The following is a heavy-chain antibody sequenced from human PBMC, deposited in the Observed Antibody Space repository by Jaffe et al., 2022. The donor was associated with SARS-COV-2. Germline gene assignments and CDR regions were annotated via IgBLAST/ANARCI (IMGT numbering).Heavy chain of an antibody. CDR1: GGSISSYY. J-gene: IGHJ4*02. Sequence: QVQLQESGPGLVRPSETLSLTCTVSGGSISSYYWGWIRQPPGKGLEWIGYIYYRGITNYNPSLKSRVTISVDTSKNQFSLKLSSVTAADTAVYYCARVGGTCSGGSCYPDYWGQGTLVTVSS. V-gene: IGHV4-59*01. CDR3: ARVGGTCSGGSCYPDY. CDR2: IYYRGIT. D-gene: IGHD2-15*01.